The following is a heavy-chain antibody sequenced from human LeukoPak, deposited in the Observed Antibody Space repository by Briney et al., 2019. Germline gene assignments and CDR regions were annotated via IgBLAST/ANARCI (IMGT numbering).Heavy chain of an antibody. D-gene: IGHD1-26*01. CDR1: GGSVTADNYF. CDR3: GRGLRYSESYVVEY. CDR2: IYYTAGS. V-gene: IGHV4-30-4*08. Sequence: SETLSLTCTVSGGSVTADNYFWSWTRQPPGQGLEWIGYIYYTAGSYYNPSLKSRVTMSIDASTNQFSLKLNSVTAADTAVYHCGRGLRYSESYVVEYWGLGTLVTVSS. J-gene: IGHJ4*02.